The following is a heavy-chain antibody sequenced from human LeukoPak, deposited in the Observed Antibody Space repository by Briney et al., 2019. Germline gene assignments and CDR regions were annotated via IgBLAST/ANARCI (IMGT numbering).Heavy chain of an antibody. CDR2: ISAYNGNT. CDR3: ARADYYGSGSYLYYYYYGMDV. J-gene: IGHJ6*02. D-gene: IGHD3-10*01. V-gene: IGHV1-18*01. Sequence: ASVTVSCKASGYTFTSYGISWVRQAPGQGLEWMGWISAYNGNTNYAQKLQGRVTMTTDTSTSTAYMELRSLRSDDTAVYYCARADYYGSGSYLYYYYYGMDVWGQGTTVIVCS. CDR1: GYTFTSYG.